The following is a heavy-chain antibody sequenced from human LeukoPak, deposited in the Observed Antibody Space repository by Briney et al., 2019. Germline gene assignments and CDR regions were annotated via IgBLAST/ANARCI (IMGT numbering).Heavy chain of an antibody. J-gene: IGHJ4*02. CDR3: ARMQGNYYANPGVDY. Sequence: GGSLRLSCAASGFTFSTYGMHWVRQAPGKGLDWAALIWHDGSNKYYADSVKGRFTISRDNSKNTLYLQMDSLRAEDTAVYYCARMQGNYYANPGVDYWGQGTLVTVSS. CDR2: IWHDGSNK. CDR1: GFTFSTYG. V-gene: IGHV3-33*01. D-gene: IGHD3-10*01.